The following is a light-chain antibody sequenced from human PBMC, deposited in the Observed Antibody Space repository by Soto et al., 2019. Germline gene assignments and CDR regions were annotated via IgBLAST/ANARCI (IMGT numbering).Light chain of an antibody. CDR2: SNS. V-gene: IGLV1-40*01. CDR1: TSNIGAGYD. J-gene: IGLJ3*02. Sequence: QAVVTQPPSVSGAPGQKVIISCTGRTSNIGAGYDVHWYQQLPGTAPKLLIYSNSNRPSGVPDRLSGSKSGTSASLAITGLQVEDEADYYCQSYDSSLSAAVFGGGTKLTVL. CDR3: QSYDSSLSAAV.